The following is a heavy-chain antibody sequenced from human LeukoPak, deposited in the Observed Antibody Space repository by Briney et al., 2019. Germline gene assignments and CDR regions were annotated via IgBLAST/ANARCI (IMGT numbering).Heavy chain of an antibody. CDR2: IYYSGST. Sequence: PSETLSLTCTVSGGSISSYYWSWIRQPPGKGLEWIGYIYYSGSTNYNPSLKSRVTISVDTSKNQFSLKLSSVTAADTAVYYCASGHYDSSGYVDDYWGQGTLVTVSS. CDR3: ASGHYDSSGYVDDY. V-gene: IGHV4-59*01. D-gene: IGHD3-22*01. CDR1: GGSISSYY. J-gene: IGHJ4*02.